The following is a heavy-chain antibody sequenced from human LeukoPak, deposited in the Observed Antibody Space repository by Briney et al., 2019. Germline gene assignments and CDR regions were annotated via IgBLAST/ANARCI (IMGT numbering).Heavy chain of an antibody. J-gene: IGHJ3*02. Sequence: SETLSLTCTVSGGSISSGGYYWSWIRQHPGKGLEWIGYIYYSGSTYYNPSLKSRVTISVDTSKNQFSLKLSSVTATDTAVYYCARDLTVLRYFDWPIWGQGTMVTVSS. V-gene: IGHV4-31*03. CDR1: GGSISSGGYY. D-gene: IGHD3-9*01. CDR3: ARDLTVLRYFDWPI. CDR2: IYYSGST.